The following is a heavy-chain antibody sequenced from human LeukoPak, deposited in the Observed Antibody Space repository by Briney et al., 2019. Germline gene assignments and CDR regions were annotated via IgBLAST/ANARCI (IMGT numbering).Heavy chain of an antibody. CDR1: GFTFSSYA. J-gene: IGHJ4*02. D-gene: IGHD3/OR15-3a*01. Sequence: GGSLRLSCAASGFTFSSYAMHWVRQAPGKGLEWVAVISYDGSNKYYADSVKGRFTISRDNAKNTLYLQMNSLRAEDTAVYYCARGFWTGVEYWGQGALVTVSS. V-gene: IGHV3-30-3*01. CDR3: ARGFWTGVEY. CDR2: ISYDGSNK.